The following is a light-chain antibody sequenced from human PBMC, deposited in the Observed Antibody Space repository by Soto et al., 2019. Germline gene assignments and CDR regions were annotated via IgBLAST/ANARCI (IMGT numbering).Light chain of an antibody. CDR3: QQYNNWPPGT. CDR2: GAS. CDR1: QSVSSN. V-gene: IGKV3-15*01. J-gene: IGKJ1*01. Sequence: EIVMTQSPATLSVSPGERATLSCWASQSVSSNLAWYQQKPGQAPRLLIYGASTRATGIPARFSGSGSGTDFTLTISSLQSEDFAVYYCQQYNNWPPGTFGQGTKVEIK.